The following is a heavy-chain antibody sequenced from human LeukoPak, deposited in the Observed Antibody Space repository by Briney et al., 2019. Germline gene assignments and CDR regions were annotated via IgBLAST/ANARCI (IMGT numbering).Heavy chain of an antibody. Sequence: GGSLRLSCEGSAFIFSGHWMNWVRQTPGKGLEWVASIKEDGSERQYVDSVKGRFSISRDNTKGSLFLQLNSLRSDDTAVYYCARWAAPYYYDSSGYYYFDYWGQGTLVTVSS. D-gene: IGHD3-22*01. CDR3: ARWAAPYYYDSSGYYYFDY. CDR1: AFIFSGHW. V-gene: IGHV3-7*03. J-gene: IGHJ4*02. CDR2: IKEDGSER.